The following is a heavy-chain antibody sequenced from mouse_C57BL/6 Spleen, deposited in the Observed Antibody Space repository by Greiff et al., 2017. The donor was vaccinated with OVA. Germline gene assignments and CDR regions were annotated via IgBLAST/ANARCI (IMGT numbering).Heavy chain of an antibody. D-gene: IGHD2-5*01. CDR1: GFTFSDYG. CDR3: ARAYYSNGYAMDY. CDR2: ISSGSSTI. J-gene: IGHJ4*01. V-gene: IGHV5-17*01. Sequence: EVQVVESGGGLVKPGGSLKLSCAASGFTFSDYGMHWVRQAPEKGLEWVAYISSGSSTIYYADTVKGRFTISRDNAKNTLFLQMTNLRSEDTAMYYCARAYYSNGYAMDYWGQGTSVTVSS.